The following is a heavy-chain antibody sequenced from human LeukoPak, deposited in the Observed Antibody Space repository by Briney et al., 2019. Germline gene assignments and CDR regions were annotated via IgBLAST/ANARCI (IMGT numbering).Heavy chain of an antibody. J-gene: IGHJ6*03. Sequence: GGSLRLSCAASGFTFSSFGMSWVRQAPGKGLEWVAAISGSGGTTHYADSVKGRFTISRDNSKNTLYLQMNSLRAEDTAVYYCAKGGIAVASTSYYYMDVWGKGTTVTSSS. CDR2: ISGSGGTT. D-gene: IGHD6-19*01. CDR1: GFTFSSFG. V-gene: IGHV3-23*01. CDR3: AKGGIAVASTSYYYMDV.